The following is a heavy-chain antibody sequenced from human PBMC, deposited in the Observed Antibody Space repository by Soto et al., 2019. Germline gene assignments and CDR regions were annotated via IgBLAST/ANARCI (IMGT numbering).Heavy chain of an antibody. V-gene: IGHV3-30*18. CDR1: GFTFSSYG. CDR2: ISYDGSNK. CDR3: AKDLAGGGAYDI. D-gene: IGHD3-16*01. Sequence: QVQLVESGGGVVQPGRSLRLSCAASGFTFSSYGMHWVRQAPGKGLEWVAVISYDGSNKYYADSVKGRFTISRDNSKNTLYLQMNSLRAEDTAVYYCAKDLAGGGAYDIWGQGTMVTVSS. J-gene: IGHJ3*02.